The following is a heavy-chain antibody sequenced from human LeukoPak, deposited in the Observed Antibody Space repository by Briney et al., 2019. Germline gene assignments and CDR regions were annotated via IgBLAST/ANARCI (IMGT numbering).Heavy chain of an antibody. J-gene: IGHJ6*04. V-gene: IGHV1-2*02. Sequence: ASVKVSCKASGYTFTDYYIHWLRQAPGRGLEWVSWINPTTGEIKSSQNFQGRATMSWDTSLGTAFMELRGLTSDDTAVYYCLRGESITAKRPAVDVWGKGPTVIVSS. CDR1: GYTFTDYY. CDR3: LRGESITAKRPAVDV. CDR2: INPTTGEI. D-gene: IGHD3-3*02.